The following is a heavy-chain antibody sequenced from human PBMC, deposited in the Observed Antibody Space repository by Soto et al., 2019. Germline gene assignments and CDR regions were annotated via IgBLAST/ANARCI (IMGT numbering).Heavy chain of an antibody. CDR1: GFTFSSYW. D-gene: IGHD2-15*01. V-gene: IGHV3-7*01. CDR3: AGLVVVAATPDAFDI. Sequence: GGSLRLSCAASGFTFSSYWMSWVRQAPGKGLEWVANIKQDGSEKYYVDSVKGRFTISRDNAKNSLYLQMNSLRAEDTAVYYCAGLVVVAATPDAFDIWGQGTMVTVSS. J-gene: IGHJ3*02. CDR2: IKQDGSEK.